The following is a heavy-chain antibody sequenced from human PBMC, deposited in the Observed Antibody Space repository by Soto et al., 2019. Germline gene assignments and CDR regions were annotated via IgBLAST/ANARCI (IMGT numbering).Heavy chain of an antibody. CDR1: GGTFSSYA. Sequence: QVQLVQSGAEVKKPGSSVKVSCKASGGTFSSYAISWVRQAPGQGLEWMGGIIPIFGTANYAQKFQGRVTITADESTSTAYMEVRSLRSEDTAVYYCARVPSSSWYDGYYFYGMDVWGQGTTVTVSS. CDR3: ARVPSSSWYDGYYFYGMDV. J-gene: IGHJ6*02. V-gene: IGHV1-69*01. D-gene: IGHD6-13*01. CDR2: IIPIFGTA.